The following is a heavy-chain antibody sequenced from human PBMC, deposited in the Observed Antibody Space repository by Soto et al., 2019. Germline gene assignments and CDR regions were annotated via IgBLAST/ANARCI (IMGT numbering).Heavy chain of an antibody. D-gene: IGHD3-3*01. CDR3: GRRADFWNGYVDY. J-gene: IGHJ4*02. Sequence: QVQLVQSGAEVKKPGASVKVSCKASGYTFTSYGISWVRQAPGQGLEWMGWISAYNGKTNYAQELQGRVTMTTDTSTSTAYVGLRSLRSDDTAVYYCGRRADFWNGYVDYWGQGTLVTVSS. V-gene: IGHV1-18*01. CDR1: GYTFTSYG. CDR2: ISAYNGKT.